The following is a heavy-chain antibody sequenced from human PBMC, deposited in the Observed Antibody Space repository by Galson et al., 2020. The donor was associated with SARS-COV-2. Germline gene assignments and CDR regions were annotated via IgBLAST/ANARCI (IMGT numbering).Heavy chain of an antibody. D-gene: IGHD1-26*01. J-gene: IGHJ6*02. CDR3: ARDGVGATDGGSTYYYYGMDV. CDR2: ISSSGSTI. V-gene: IGHV3-11*01. CDR1: GFTFSDYY. Sequence: TGGSLRLSCAASGFTFSDYYMSWIRQAPGKGLEWVSYISSSGSTIYYADSVKGRFTISRDNAKNSLYLQMNSLRAEDTAVYYCARDGVGATDGGSTYYYYGMDVWGQGTTVTVSS.